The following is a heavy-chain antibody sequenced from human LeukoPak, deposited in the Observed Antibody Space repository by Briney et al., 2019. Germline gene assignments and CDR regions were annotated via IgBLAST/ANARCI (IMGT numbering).Heavy chain of an antibody. Sequence: GGSLRLSCAASGFTFSSYGMHWVRQAPGKGLEWVAVISYDGSNKYYADSVKGRFTISRDNSKNTLYLQMNSLRAEDTAVYYCARVSGTSGWYGCYDYWGQGTLVTVSS. CDR1: GFTFSSYG. D-gene: IGHD6-19*01. CDR3: ARVSGTSGWYGCYDY. CDR2: ISYDGSNK. J-gene: IGHJ4*02. V-gene: IGHV3-30*03.